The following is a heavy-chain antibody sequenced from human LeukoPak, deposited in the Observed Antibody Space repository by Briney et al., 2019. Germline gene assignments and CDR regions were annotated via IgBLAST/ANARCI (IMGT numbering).Heavy chain of an antibody. CDR2: TSYDERNK. D-gene: IGHD6-19*01. J-gene: IGHJ4*02. V-gene: IGHV3-30*04. CDR1: GFTFSSYA. CDR3: ARQLSSGWLYDY. Sequence: GGSLRLSCAASGFTFSSYAMHWVRQAPGKGLERVAVTSYDERNKYYADSVKGRFTISRDNSKNTLFLQMNSLRVEDTAVYYRARQLSSGWLYDYWGQGTLVTVSS.